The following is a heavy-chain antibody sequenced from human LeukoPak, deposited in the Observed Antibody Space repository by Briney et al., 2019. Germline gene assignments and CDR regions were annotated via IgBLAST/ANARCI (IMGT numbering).Heavy chain of an antibody. CDR2: TRNDGGNK. J-gene: IGHJ4*02. CDR3: VRDYNWGTDY. D-gene: IGHD7-27*01. Sequence: PGGSLRLSCAASGFTFSSYAMHWVRQAPGQGLEWVAYTRNDGGNKYYADSVKGRFTLSRDNSKNTVDLQMNSLRAEDTALYYCVRDYNWGTDYWGQGTLVTVSS. CDR1: GFTFSSYA. V-gene: IGHV3-30*02.